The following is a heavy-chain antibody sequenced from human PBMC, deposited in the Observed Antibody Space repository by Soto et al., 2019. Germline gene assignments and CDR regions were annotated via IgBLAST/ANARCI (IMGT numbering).Heavy chain of an antibody. D-gene: IGHD2-21*01. CDR1: SGSLSSDYW. V-gene: IGHV4-4*02. CDR3: ARCGAFSMDF. Sequence: SETLSLTCAVSSGSLSSDYWWTWVRQPPGKGLEWLAEAHRSGSAHYNPSLESRLTLLVDQSRDQFSLELRSVTAADTAVYYCARCGAFSMDFWGKGASVTVS. J-gene: IGHJ6*03. CDR2: AHRSGSA.